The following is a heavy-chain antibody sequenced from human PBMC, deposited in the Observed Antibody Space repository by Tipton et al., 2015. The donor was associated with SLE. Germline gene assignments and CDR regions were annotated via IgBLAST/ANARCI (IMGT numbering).Heavy chain of an antibody. CDR2: INHSGNT. CDR3: ARPYRSGWNGVFHI. Sequence: TLSLTCTVSGASIGPSNYYWSWIRQPPGKGLEWIGGINHSGNTYYNPSLKSRVTISVDTSKNQFSLKVNSVTAADTAVYYCARPYRSGWNGVFHIWGQGTMVTVSS. D-gene: IGHD6-19*01. CDR1: GASIGPSNYY. J-gene: IGHJ3*02. V-gene: IGHV4-39*07.